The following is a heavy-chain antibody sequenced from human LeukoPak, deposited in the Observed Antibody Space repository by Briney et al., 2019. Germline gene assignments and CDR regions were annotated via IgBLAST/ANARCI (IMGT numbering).Heavy chain of an antibody. CDR1: GGSFSGYY. Sequence: PSETLSLTCAVYGGSFSGYYWSWIRQPPAKGLEWIGEINHSGSTNYNPSLKSRVTISVDTSKNQFSLKLSSVTAADTAVYYCASGSTHEYFQHWGQGTPVTVSS. J-gene: IGHJ1*01. CDR2: INHSGST. D-gene: IGHD1-1*01. V-gene: IGHV4-34*01. CDR3: ASGSTHEYFQH.